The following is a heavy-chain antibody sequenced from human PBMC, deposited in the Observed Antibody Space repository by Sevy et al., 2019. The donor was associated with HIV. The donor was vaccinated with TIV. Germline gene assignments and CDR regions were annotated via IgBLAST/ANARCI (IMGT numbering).Heavy chain of an antibody. D-gene: IGHD1-1*01. CDR3: AKDSKPLDRYY. CDR2: ISYDGSNK. CDR1: GFTFSSYG. Sequence: GGSLRLSCAASGFTFSSYGMHWVRQAPGKGLECVAVISYDGSNKYYADSVKGRFTISRVNSKNTLYLHMNSLRAEETGVYYCAKDSKPLDRYYWGQGTLVTGSS. J-gene: IGHJ4*02. V-gene: IGHV3-30*18.